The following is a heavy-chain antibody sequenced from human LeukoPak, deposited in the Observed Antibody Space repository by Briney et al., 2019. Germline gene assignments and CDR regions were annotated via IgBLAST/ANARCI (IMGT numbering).Heavy chain of an antibody. Sequence: SETLSLTCAVYGGSLSNYFWSWIRQPPGKGLEWIGEINHSGSANYNPSLKTRLTISVDTSKNQFSRMLSAVTTADTAVYYCARDVVGNWYFFDNWGQGTLVTVSS. CDR2: INHSGSA. V-gene: IGHV4-34*01. D-gene: IGHD6-13*01. J-gene: IGHJ4*02. CDR3: ARDVVGNWYFFDN. CDR1: GGSLSNYF.